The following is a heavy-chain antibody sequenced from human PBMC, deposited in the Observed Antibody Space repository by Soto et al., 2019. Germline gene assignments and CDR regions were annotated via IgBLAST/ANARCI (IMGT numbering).Heavy chain of an antibody. Sequence: QVQLQESGPGLVKPSETLSLTCTVSGGSVSSGSYYWSWIRQPPGKGLEGVGCVYYRGSTNYNPSHKRRVLITLYPSKNTFFQELSSLAAADTAVYYRARIPHHYDILTGYYGSESDYFDYWGQGTLVTVSS. CDR3: ARIPHHYDILTGYYGSESDYFDY. V-gene: IGHV4-61*01. CDR1: GGSVSSGSYY. D-gene: IGHD3-9*01. CDR2: VYYRGST. J-gene: IGHJ4*02.